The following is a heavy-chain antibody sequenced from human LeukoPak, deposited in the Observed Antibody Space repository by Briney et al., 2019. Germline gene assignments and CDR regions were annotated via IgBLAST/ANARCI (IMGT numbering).Heavy chain of an antibody. J-gene: IGHJ6*04. CDR3: ARLGHGTTVTYGGFTDV. Sequence: GESLKISCKGSGYSFTSYWIGWVRQMPGKGLEWMGIIYPGDSDTRYSPSFQGQVTISADKSISTAYLQWSSLKASDTAMCYCARLGHGTTVTYGGFTDVWGKGTTVTVSS. D-gene: IGHD4-11*01. CDR1: GYSFTSYW. CDR2: IYPGDSDT. V-gene: IGHV5-51*01.